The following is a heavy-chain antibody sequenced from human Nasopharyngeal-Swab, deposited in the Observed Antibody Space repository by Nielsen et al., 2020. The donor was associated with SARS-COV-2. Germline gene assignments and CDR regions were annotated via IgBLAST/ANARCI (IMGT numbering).Heavy chain of an antibody. D-gene: IGHD2-2*01. V-gene: IGHV3-48*02. CDR3: ARDRWSGGIVVVPAAKDV. Sequence: VRQMPGKGLEWLSYISTSGNTVYYADSVKGRFTISRDNAENSLYLQMNSLRDEDTAVYYCARDRWSGGIVVVPAAKDVWGKGTTVHRLL. CDR2: ISTSGNTV. J-gene: IGHJ6*04.